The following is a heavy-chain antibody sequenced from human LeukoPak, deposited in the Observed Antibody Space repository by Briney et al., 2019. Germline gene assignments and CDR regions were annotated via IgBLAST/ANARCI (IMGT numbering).Heavy chain of an antibody. V-gene: IGHV1-2*02. J-gene: IGHJ6*03. Sequence: ASVKVSCKASGYTFTGYYMHWVRQAPGQGLECMGWINPNSGGTNYAQKFQGRVTMTRDTSISTAYMELSRLRSDDTAVYYRARTYYDFWSGYDYYYYMDVWGKGTTVTVSS. D-gene: IGHD3-3*01. CDR2: INPNSGGT. CDR1: GYTFTGYY. CDR3: ARTYYDFWSGYDYYYYMDV.